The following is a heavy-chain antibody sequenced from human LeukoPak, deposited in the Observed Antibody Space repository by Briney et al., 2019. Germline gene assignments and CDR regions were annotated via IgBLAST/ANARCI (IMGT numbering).Heavy chain of an antibody. Sequence: SETLSLTCTVSGGSISSYYWSWIRQPPGKGLEWIGSIYSSGSTNYNPSLKSRVTISVDTSKNQFSLKLSSVTAADTAVYYCARSNQPDIVVVPAAIDYYGMDVWGQGTTVTVSS. J-gene: IGHJ6*02. CDR2: IYSSGST. V-gene: IGHV4-59*01. CDR3: ARSNQPDIVVVPAAIDYYGMDV. D-gene: IGHD2-2*02. CDR1: GGSISSYY.